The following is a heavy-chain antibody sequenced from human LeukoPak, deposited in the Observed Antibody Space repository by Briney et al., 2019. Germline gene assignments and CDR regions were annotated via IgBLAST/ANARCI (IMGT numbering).Heavy chain of an antibody. D-gene: IGHD5-12*01. CDR2: IRGSGDST. J-gene: IGHJ4*02. V-gene: IGHV3-23*01. CDR3: AKGHTDSEWLYFDS. Sequence: GGSLRLSCAASGFTFGTYAMSWVRQAPGKGLEWVLAIRGSGDSTYYEDSVKGRFTISRDNSKNTLYLQMNSLRAEDTAVYYCAKGHTDSEWLYFDSWGQGSPVTVSS. CDR1: GFTFGTYA.